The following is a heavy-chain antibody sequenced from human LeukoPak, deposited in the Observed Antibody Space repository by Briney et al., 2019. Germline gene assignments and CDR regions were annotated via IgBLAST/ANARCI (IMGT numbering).Heavy chain of an antibody. Sequence: SETLSLTCSVSGGSISSGGYYWSWIRQPPGKGLEWIGYIYHSGSVYYNPSLNSRVTMSVDRSKKQFSLRLSSVTAADTAVYYCARVSSSWNEYYFDYWGQGTLVTVSS. CDR2: IYHSGSV. D-gene: IGHD6-13*01. CDR1: GGSISSGGYY. CDR3: ARVSSSWNEYYFDY. V-gene: IGHV4-30-2*01. J-gene: IGHJ4*02.